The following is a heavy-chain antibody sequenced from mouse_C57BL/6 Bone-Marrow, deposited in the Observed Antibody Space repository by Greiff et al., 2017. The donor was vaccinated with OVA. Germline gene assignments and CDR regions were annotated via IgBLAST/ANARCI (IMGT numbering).Heavy chain of an antibody. V-gene: IGHV1-59*01. J-gene: IGHJ2*01. CDR3: ARRGITTVVAPFDY. D-gene: IGHD1-1*01. CDR1: GYTFTSYW. CDR2: IDPSDSYT. Sequence: QVQLQQSGAELVRPGTSVKLSCKASGYTFTSYWMHWVKQRPGQGLEWIGVIDPSDSYTNYNQKFKGKATLTVDTSSSTAYMQLSSLTSEDSAVYHCARRGITTVVAPFDYWGQGTTLTVSS.